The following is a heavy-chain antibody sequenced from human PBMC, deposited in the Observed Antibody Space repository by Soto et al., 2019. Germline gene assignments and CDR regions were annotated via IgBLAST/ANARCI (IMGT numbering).Heavy chain of an antibody. V-gene: IGHV4-59*08. CDR3: VSGYYYYYMDV. D-gene: IGHD7-27*01. CDR1: GGSISSYY. CDR2: IYYSGST. Sequence: SETLSLTCTVSGGSISSYYWSWIRQPPGKGLEWIGYIYYSGSTNYNPSLKSRVTISVDTSKNQFSLKLSSVTAADTAVYYCVSGYYYYYMDVWGKGTTVTVSS. J-gene: IGHJ6*03.